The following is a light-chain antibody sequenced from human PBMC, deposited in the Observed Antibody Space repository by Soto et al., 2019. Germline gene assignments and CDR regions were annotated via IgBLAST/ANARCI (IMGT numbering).Light chain of an antibody. J-gene: IGKJ1*01. CDR2: GAS. V-gene: IGKV3-15*01. Sequence: EIVMTQSPATLSVSPGERATLSCRARQSVGSNLAWYQQKPGQAPRLLIYGASTRAAGIPARFSGSGSGTEFTLTISSLQSEDFAVYFCKPYNNRWTFGPGTKVEIK. CDR1: QSVGSN. CDR3: KPYNNRWT.